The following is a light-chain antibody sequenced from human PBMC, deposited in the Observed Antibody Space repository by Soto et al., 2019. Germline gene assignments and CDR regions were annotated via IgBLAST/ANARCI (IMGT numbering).Light chain of an antibody. CDR1: QSIDNT. CDR2: GAS. CDR3: QQYDSSPRT. J-gene: IGKJ1*01. Sequence: IGMTQSAATLSVSPGEGATLSCRASQSIDNTIAWYQQKPGQAPRLLISGASSRAADIPDRFSGSGSGTDFTLTINRLEPEDFAVYYCQQYDSSPRTFGQGTNVDIK. V-gene: IGKV3-20*01.